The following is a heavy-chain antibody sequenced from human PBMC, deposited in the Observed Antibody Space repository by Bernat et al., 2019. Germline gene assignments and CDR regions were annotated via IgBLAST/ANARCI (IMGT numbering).Heavy chain of an antibody. CDR3: ARGFRGVAGMRRGNWFDP. Sequence: QVQLQQWGAGLLKPSETLSLTCAVYGGSFSGYYWSWIRQPPGKGLEWIGEINHSGSTNYNPCLKSQVTISVDPSKNQCSLKLSSVTAADTAVYYCARGFRGVAGMRRGNWFDPWGQGTLVTVSS. J-gene: IGHJ5*02. CDR1: GGSFSGYY. V-gene: IGHV4-34*01. D-gene: IGHD6-19*01. CDR2: INHSGST.